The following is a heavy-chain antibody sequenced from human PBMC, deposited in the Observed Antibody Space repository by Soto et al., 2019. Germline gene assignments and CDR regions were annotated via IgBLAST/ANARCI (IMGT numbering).Heavy chain of an antibody. V-gene: IGHV3-23*01. CDR3: AKGGYYYDSSGYYYSFQSVEYFQH. J-gene: IGHJ1*01. Sequence: PGGSLRLSCAASGFTFSSYAMSWVRQAPGKGLEWVSAISGSGGSTYYADSMKGRFTISRDNSKNTLYLQMNSLRAEDTAVYYCAKGGYYYDSSGYYYSFQSVEYFQHWGQGTLVTVSS. CDR2: ISGSGGST. D-gene: IGHD3-22*01. CDR1: GFTFSSYA.